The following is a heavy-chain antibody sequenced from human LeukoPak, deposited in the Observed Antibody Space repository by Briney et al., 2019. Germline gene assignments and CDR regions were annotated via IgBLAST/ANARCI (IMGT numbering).Heavy chain of an antibody. J-gene: IGHJ4*02. Sequence: PGGSLRLSCAASGFTFSSYAMSWVRQAPGKGLEWVSTISGSGGSTYYADSVKGRFTISRDNSKNTLYLQMNSLRAEDTAVYYCAKLPGGSGWYYFDYWGQGTLVTVSS. CDR3: AKLPGGSGWYYFDY. CDR2: ISGSGGST. D-gene: IGHD6-19*01. V-gene: IGHV3-23*01. CDR1: GFTFSSYA.